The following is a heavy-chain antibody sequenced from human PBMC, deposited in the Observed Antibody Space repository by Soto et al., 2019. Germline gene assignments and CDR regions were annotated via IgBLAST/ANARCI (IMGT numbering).Heavy chain of an antibody. CDR1: SSSLTIYL. CDR2: ISPGDSDT. CDR3: AAQDYDISACGIDV. Sequence: GESLKISHKGASSSLTIYLIGLVRQRPGKGPEWPGIISPGDSDTRYSPSFQAQVTISADKSISTAYLQWRILKASDTAMYYCAAQDYDISACGIDVGRQGATVTVSS. J-gene: IGHJ6*02. D-gene: IGHD3-9*01. V-gene: IGHV5-51*01.